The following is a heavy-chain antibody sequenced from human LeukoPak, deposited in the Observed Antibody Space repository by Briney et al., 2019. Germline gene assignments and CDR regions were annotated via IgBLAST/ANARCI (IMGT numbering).Heavy chain of an antibody. CDR3: ARAVAAFDY. CDR2: IKTDGNEK. J-gene: IGHJ4*02. V-gene: IGHV3-7*05. D-gene: IGHD6-19*01. Sequence: PGGSLRLSCVASGFTFSNYWMSWVRQAPGKGLEWVANIKTDGNEKYYVDSVRGRFTTSRDNAKNSLYLQMNSLRAEDTAVYYCARAVAAFDYWGQGTLVTVSS. CDR1: GFTFSNYW.